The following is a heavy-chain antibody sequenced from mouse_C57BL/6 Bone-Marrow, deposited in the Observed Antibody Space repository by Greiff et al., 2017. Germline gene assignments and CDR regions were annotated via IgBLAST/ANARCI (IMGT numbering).Heavy chain of an antibody. J-gene: IGHJ1*03. CDR3: DRDEYGNWWVDV. Sequence: QVQLQQSGPGLVAPSQSLSISCTVSGFSLTSYAIRWVRQPPGKGLEWLGVIWPGGGTTYNSAPKSRLSISKDNCKSQVCSKMNSLNTEETDRYDCDRDEYGNWWVDVWGTGTTVTVSS. CDR1: GFSLTSYA. CDR2: IWPGGGT. D-gene: IGHD1-1*01. V-gene: IGHV2-9-1*01.